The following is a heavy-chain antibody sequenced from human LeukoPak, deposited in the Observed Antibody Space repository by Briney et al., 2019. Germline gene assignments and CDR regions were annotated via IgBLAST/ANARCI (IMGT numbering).Heavy chain of an antibody. CDR1: GFTFSNYW. D-gene: IGHD1-14*01. CDR2: IKQDGSEK. J-gene: IGHJ4*02. CDR3: ARNQRRLDY. V-gene: IGHV3-7*01. Sequence: PGGSLRLSCAASGFTFSNYWMTWVRQAPGKGLELVPNIKQDGSEKYYVDSVKGRFTISRDNAKNSLYLQMNSLRAEDTAVYYCARNQRRLDYWGQGTLVTVSS.